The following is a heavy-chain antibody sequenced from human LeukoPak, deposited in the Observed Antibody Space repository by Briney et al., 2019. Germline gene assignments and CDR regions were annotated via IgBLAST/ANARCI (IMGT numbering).Heavy chain of an antibody. Sequence: SVKVSCKASGGTFSSYAISWVRQAPGQGLEWMGGIIPIFGTANYAQKFQGRVTITADESTSTAYMELCRLRSEDSAVYYCARVCSGWYCPFDYWGQGTLVTVSS. CDR3: ARVCSGWYCPFDY. V-gene: IGHV1-69*13. CDR2: IIPIFGTA. J-gene: IGHJ4*02. CDR1: GGTFSSYA. D-gene: IGHD6-19*01.